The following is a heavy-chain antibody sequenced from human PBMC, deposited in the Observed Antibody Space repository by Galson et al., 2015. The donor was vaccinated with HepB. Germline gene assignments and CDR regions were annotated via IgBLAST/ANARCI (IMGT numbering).Heavy chain of an antibody. V-gene: IGHV1-2*02. CDR2: INPNSGGT. J-gene: IGHJ2*01. CDR1: GYTFTGYY. Sequence: SVKVSCKASGYTFTGYYMHWVRQAPGQGLEWMGWINPNSGGTNYAQKFQGRVTMTRDTSISTAYMELSRLRSDDTAVYYCARDQRFLEWTAAGYWYFDLWGRGTLVTVSS. D-gene: IGHD3-3*01. CDR3: ARDQRFLEWTAAGYWYFDL.